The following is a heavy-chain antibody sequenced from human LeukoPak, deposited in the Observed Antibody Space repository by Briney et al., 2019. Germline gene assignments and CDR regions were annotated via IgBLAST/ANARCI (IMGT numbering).Heavy chain of an antibody. D-gene: IGHD5-12*01. CDR2: IYHSGST. J-gene: IGHJ5*02. V-gene: IGHV4-38-2*01. Sequence: PSETLSLTCPVSGYSISRGYYWAWIRQPPGKSLEWIGSIYHSGSTYYNPSLKSRVTISVDTSKYQFSLQLSSVTAEDTAVYYCARRVKGGYEGWFDPWGQGTLVTVSS. CDR1: GYSISRGYY. CDR3: ARRVKGGYEGWFDP.